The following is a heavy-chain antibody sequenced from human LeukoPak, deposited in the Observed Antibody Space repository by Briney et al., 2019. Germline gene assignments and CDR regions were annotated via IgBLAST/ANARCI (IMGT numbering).Heavy chain of an antibody. CDR3: AKGSSGYYPCSFDY. Sequence: SETLSLTCTVSGDSSYNSLYSWSCIRQPPGKGLECIGYIYYSGSTNYNPSLKSRVTISVDTSKNQFSLKLSSVTAADTAVYYCAKGSSGYYPCSFDYWGQGTLVTVSS. J-gene: IGHJ4*02. D-gene: IGHD3-22*01. CDR1: GDSSYNSLYS. CDR2: IYYSGST. V-gene: IGHV4-61*01.